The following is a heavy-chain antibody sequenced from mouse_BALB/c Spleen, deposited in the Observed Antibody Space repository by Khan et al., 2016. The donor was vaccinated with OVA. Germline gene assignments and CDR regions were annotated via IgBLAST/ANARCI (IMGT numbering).Heavy chain of an antibody. CDR2: ISYSGST. D-gene: IGHD4-1*01. Sequence: EVQLQESGPGLVKPSQSLSLTCTVTGYSITSDYAWNWIRQFPGNKLEWMGYISYSGSTTYNHSLKSRISITRDTSKDQFFLQLKSVTSEDTATYYCASELGRYYAMDYWGQGTSVTVSS. V-gene: IGHV3-2*02. CDR1: GYSITSDYA. CDR3: ASELGRYYAMDY. J-gene: IGHJ4*01.